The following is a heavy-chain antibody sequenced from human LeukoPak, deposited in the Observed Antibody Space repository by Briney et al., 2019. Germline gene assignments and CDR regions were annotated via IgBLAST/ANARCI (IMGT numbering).Heavy chain of an antibody. CDR2: IIPIFGTA. Sequence: GASVKVSCKASGGTFSSYAISWVRQAPGQGLEWMGRIIPIFGTANYAQKFQGRVTITTDESTSTAYMELSSLRSEDTAVYYCARDPGITMVRGVITWGQGTLVTVSS. D-gene: IGHD3-10*01. V-gene: IGHV1-69*05. CDR3: ARDPGITMVRGVIT. J-gene: IGHJ4*02. CDR1: GGTFSSYA.